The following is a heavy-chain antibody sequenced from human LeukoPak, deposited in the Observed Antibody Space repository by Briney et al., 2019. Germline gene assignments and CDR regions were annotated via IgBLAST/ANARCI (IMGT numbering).Heavy chain of an antibody. CDR2: IKQDGSEK. J-gene: IGHJ4*02. V-gene: IGHV3-7*01. D-gene: IGHD2-2*01. CDR3: ARSSASAFDY. Sequence: SGGSLRLSCAASGFTFSGYWMSWVRQAPGKGLEWVANIKQDGSEKYYVDSVKGRFTISRDNAKNSLYLQMNSLRAEDTAVYYCARSSASAFDYWGQGTLVTVSS. CDR1: GFTFSGYW.